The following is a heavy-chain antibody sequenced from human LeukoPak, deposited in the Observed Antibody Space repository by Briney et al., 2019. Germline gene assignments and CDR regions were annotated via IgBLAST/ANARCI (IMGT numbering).Heavy chain of an antibody. D-gene: IGHD3/OR15-3a*01. J-gene: IGHJ4*02. CDR3: ARQTGSGLFILP. Sequence: SETLSLTCTVSGGSISSSSYYWGWIRQPPGKGLEWIGSIYYTGNTYYNASLKSQVSIPIDTSKNQFSLRLTSVTAADTAVYFCARQTGSGLFILPGGQGTLVTVSS. CDR2: IYYTGNT. V-gene: IGHV4-39*01. CDR1: GGSISSSSYY.